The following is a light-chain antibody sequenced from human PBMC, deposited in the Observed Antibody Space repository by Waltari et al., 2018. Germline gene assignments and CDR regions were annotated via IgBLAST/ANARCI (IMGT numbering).Light chain of an antibody. CDR1: QSVISSY. CDR3: QQYGSSSETWT. CDR2: AAS. Sequence: EIVLTQSPGTLSLSPGERATLSCLASQSVISSYLAWYQQKSGQAPRLLIYAASSRATGTPDRFSGSGSGTDFTLTISRLEPEDFAVYYCQQYGSSSETWTFGQGTKVEIK. J-gene: IGKJ1*01. V-gene: IGKV3-20*01.